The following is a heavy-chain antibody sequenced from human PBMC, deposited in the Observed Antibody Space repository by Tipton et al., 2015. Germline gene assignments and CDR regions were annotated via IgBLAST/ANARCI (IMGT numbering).Heavy chain of an antibody. J-gene: IGHJ6*02. CDR2: MYYTGST. V-gene: IGHV4-39*07. Sequence: TLSLTCTVSGGSIRSATYYWGWIRQPPGKGLEYIGSMYYTGSTYYNPSLKSRVTTSVDTSKNQFSLKLTSVTAADTAVYYCARDTVGGQGMDVWGQGTTVTVSS. D-gene: IGHD4-11*01. CDR1: GGSIRSATYY. CDR3: ARDTVGGQGMDV.